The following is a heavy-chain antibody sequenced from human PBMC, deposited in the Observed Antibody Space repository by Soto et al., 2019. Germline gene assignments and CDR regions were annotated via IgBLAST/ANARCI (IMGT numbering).Heavy chain of an antibody. CDR1: GFTVSSNY. D-gene: IGHD2-2*01. V-gene: IGHV3-53*04. Sequence: GGSLRLSCAASGFTVSSNYMSWVRQAPGKGLEWVSVIYSGGSTYYADSVKGRFTISRHNSKNTLYLQMNSLRAEDTAVYYCARDSGHCSSTSCFFPSGYGMDVWGQGTPVTVSS. CDR3: ARDSGHCSSTSCFFPSGYGMDV. CDR2: IYSGGST. J-gene: IGHJ6*02.